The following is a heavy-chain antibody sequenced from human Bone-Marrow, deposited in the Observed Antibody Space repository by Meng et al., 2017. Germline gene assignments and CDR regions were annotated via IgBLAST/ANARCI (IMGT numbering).Heavy chain of an antibody. Sequence: QVQLQESGPGLVRPSQTLSLTCTVSNDSIRSGDYYWSWIRQPPGKGLEWIGFIYYSGTTYYNPSLKSRVTISVDTSKNQFSLNLSSVTAADTAVYYCARDRGGYGDIPYWGQGTLVTVSS. CDR1: NDSIRSGDYY. CDR3: ARDRGGYGDIPY. CDR2: IYYSGTT. D-gene: IGHD4-17*01. J-gene: IGHJ4*02. V-gene: IGHV4-30-4*01.